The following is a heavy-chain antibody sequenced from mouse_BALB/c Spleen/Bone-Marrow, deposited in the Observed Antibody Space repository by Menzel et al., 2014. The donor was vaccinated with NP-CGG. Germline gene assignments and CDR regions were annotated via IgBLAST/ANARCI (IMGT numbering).Heavy chain of an antibody. D-gene: IGHD2-2*01. CDR2: ISSGGINT. V-gene: IGHV5-12-1*01. CDR3: ARQSGYAYAMDY. CDR1: GFAFSGYD. J-gene: IGHJ4*01. Sequence: EVQVVESGGGLVKPGGSLKLSCAASGFAFSGYDMSWVRQTPEKRLEWVAYISSGGINTYYSDSVKGRFTISRDNAKNTLYLQMNSLKSEDTAMYYCARQSGYAYAMDYWGQGTSVTVSS.